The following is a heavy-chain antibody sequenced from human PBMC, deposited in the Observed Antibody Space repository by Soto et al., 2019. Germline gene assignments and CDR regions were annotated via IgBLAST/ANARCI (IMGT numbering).Heavy chain of an antibody. CDR3: ARARATVTTERALGY. CDR2: TSVYNGNT. V-gene: IGHV1-18*01. D-gene: IGHD4-17*01. CDR1: GYTFYNYD. J-gene: IGHJ4*02. Sequence: QVQLVQSGAEVKKPGASVKVSCKASGYTFYNYDITWVRQAPGQGLEWMGTTSVYNGNTNFAQSLQGRVTMTIDKPTATAYMELRSLTSDDTAVYYCARARATVTTERALGYWGQGTLVTVSS.